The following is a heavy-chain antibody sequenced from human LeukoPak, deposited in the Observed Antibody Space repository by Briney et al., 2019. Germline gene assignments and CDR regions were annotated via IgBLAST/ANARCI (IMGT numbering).Heavy chain of an antibody. CDR1: GFTFSSYS. D-gene: IGHD2-2*01. V-gene: IGHV3-21*01. CDR2: ISSSSSYI. J-gene: IGHJ3*02. CDR3: ARDFYCGSTSCYSFDAFDI. Sequence: TGGSLRLSCAASGFTFSSYSMNWVRQAPGKGLEWVSSISSSSSYIYYADSVKGRFTISRDNAKNSLYLQMNSLRAEDTAVYYCARDFYCGSTSCYSFDAFDIWGQGTMVTVSS.